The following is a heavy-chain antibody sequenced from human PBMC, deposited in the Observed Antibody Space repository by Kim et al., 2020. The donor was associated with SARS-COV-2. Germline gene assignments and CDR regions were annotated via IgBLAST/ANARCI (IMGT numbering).Heavy chain of an antibody. J-gene: IGHJ5*02. V-gene: IGHV1-18*01. CDR3: ARGVTMVGGAFLGWFDP. D-gene: IGHD3-10*01. Sequence: ASVKVSCKASGYTFTTYGISWVRQAPGQGLEWMGWISTDNCDTKYAKNFQGRVTMTKDTSTSTAYMDLSSLRSDDKAGYYCARGVTMVGGAFLGWFDPWG. CDR2: ISTDNCDT. CDR1: GYTFTTYG.